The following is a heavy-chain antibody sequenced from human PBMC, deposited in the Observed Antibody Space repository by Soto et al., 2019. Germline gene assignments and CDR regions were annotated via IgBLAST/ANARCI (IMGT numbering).Heavy chain of an antibody. CDR1: GFSLSTSGVG. V-gene: IGHV2-5*02. D-gene: IGHD2-21*02. CDR3: AHRPGYCGGDCYLDY. J-gene: IGHJ4*02. CDR2: IYWDDDK. Sequence: QITLKESGPTLVKPTQTLTLTCTFSGFSLSTSGVGVGWIRQPPGKALEWLALIYWDDDKRYSPSLKSRLTITKDTSKNQVVLIMTNMDPVDTATYYCAHRPGYCGGDCYLDYWGQGTLVTVSS.